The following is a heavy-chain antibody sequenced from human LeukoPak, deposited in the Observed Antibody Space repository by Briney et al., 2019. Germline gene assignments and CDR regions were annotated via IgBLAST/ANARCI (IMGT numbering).Heavy chain of an antibody. Sequence: AGSLRLSGAVSGFTFSDHFLDWVRQAPGKGLEWVGSSRNKAKSYTTEYAASVKGRFTISRDDSKNSLYLQMNSLETEDTAVYYCVRVGSVSGSDYLDYWGQGTLVTVSS. CDR1: GFTFSDHF. D-gene: IGHD6-19*01. V-gene: IGHV3-72*01. J-gene: IGHJ4*02. CDR3: VRVGSVSGSDYLDY. CDR2: SRNKAKSYTT.